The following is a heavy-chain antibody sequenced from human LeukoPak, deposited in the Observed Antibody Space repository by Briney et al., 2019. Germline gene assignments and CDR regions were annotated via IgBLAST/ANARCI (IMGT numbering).Heavy chain of an antibody. Sequence: ASVTVSCKASGYSFSGYYMHWVRQAPGQGLEWVGWIDPDSGGSNNAQKFQGRVTMTRDTSIITAYMELSRLTSDDTAVYYCVRDLMITFGGVIVNGRLDYWGQGTLVTISS. J-gene: IGHJ4*02. V-gene: IGHV1-2*02. D-gene: IGHD3-16*02. CDR2: IDPDSGGS. CDR3: VRDLMITFGGVIVNGRLDY. CDR1: GYSFSGYY.